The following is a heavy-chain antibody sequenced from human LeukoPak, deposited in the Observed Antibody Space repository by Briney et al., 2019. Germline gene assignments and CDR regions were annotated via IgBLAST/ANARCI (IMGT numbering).Heavy chain of an antibody. CDR2: ISGGGDGP. D-gene: IGHD3-22*01. CDR1: GFTFSSYA. V-gene: IGHV3-23*01. J-gene: IGHJ4*02. Sequence: GGSLRLSWEASGFTFSSYAMTWVGQAPGQGLDGVQTISGGGDGPYYADSVKGRFTIPRDNSKNTLYLQMSSLRAEDTAVYYCAKDRGRYYDSNGYYWGYYFDSWGQGILVTVST. CDR3: AKDRGRYYDSNGYYWGYYFDS.